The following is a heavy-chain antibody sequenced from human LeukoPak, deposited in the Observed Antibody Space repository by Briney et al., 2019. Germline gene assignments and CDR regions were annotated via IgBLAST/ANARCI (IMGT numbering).Heavy chain of an antibody. J-gene: IGHJ5*02. CDR2: ITGSGGAT. CDR1: GFTFSTYA. CDR3: AKAGGGSRYNWFDP. D-gene: IGHD1-26*01. V-gene: IGHV3-23*01. Sequence: GGSLRLSCAASGFTFSTYAVNWVRQAPGKGLEWVSAITGSGGATYYADSVKGRFTISRDNAKNSLYLQMNNLRPEDTAFYYCAKAGGGSRYNWFDPWGQGTLVTVSS.